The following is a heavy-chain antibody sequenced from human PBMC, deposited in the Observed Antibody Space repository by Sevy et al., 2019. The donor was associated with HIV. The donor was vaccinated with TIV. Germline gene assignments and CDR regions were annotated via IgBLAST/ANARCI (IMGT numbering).Heavy chain of an antibody. CDR1: EYTFSNYW. CDR3: ARYPIVVVSAAEYYFDY. V-gene: IGHV5-51*01. CDR2: IYPGDSVT. D-gene: IGHD2-2*01. Sequence: GESLKISCKGSEYTFSNYWIGWVRQMPGKGLEWMGVIYPGDSVTRYSPSFQGQVTMSADKSTSTAYLQWSSLKTSDTAIYYCARYPIVVVSAAEYYFDYWGHGTLVTVSS. J-gene: IGHJ4*01.